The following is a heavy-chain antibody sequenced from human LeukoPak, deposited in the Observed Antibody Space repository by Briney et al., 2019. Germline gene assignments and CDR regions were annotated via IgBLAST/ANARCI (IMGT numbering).Heavy chain of an antibody. Sequence: SGTLSLTCAVSGCSLNNCAFHWGRQPPPPGQGRECLRDIYYSGSTYYNPSLKSRVTISVDTSKNQFSLKLSSVTAADTAVYYCARSTNYDFWSGYLRYYYYMDVWGKGTTVTVSS. V-gene: IGHV4-30-4*08. CDR1: GCSLNNCAFH. CDR2: IYYSGST. CDR3: ARSTNYDFWSGYLRYYYYMDV. D-gene: IGHD3-3*01. J-gene: IGHJ6*03.